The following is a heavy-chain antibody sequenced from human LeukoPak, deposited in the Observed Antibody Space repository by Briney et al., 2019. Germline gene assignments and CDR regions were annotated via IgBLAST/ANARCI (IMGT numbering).Heavy chain of an antibody. D-gene: IGHD3-22*01. V-gene: IGHV4-39*07. CDR1: GGSISSSSYY. CDR2: IYTSGST. Sequence: SETLSLTCTVSGGSISSSSYYWGWIRQPPGKGLEWIGRIYTSGSTNYNPSLKSRVTMSVDTSKNQFSLKLSSVTAADTAVYYCARDYYDSSGFYYYYMDVWGKGTTVTISS. J-gene: IGHJ6*03. CDR3: ARDYYDSSGFYYYYMDV.